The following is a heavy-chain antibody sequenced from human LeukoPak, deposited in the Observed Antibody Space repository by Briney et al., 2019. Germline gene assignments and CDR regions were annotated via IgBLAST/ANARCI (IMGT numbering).Heavy chain of an antibody. Sequence: SETLSLTCTVSGGSISSYYWSWIRQPPGKGLEWIGYIYYSGSTNYNPSLKSRVTISVDTSKNQFSLKLGSVTAADAAVYYCARGLFRYYYDSSGYSAFDYWGQGTLVTVSS. V-gene: IGHV4-59*08. CDR2: IYYSGST. CDR1: GGSISSYY. D-gene: IGHD3-22*01. CDR3: ARGLFRYYYDSSGYSAFDY. J-gene: IGHJ4*02.